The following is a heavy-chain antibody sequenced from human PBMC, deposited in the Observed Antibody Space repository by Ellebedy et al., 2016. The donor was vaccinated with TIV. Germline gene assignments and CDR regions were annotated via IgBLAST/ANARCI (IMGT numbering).Heavy chain of an antibody. Sequence: SETLSLTXTVSGDSITSGEYYWSWIRQHPGKGLEWLANIYYSGRTYYNPSLKSRLAISIDTSSSQFSLKLTSVTAADTALYYCARACVIRDVGFGNWFDPWGQGTLVTVSS. V-gene: IGHV4-31*03. J-gene: IGHJ5*02. CDR2: IYYSGRT. CDR3: ARACVIRDVGFGNWFDP. D-gene: IGHD3-10*01. CDR1: GDSITSGEYY.